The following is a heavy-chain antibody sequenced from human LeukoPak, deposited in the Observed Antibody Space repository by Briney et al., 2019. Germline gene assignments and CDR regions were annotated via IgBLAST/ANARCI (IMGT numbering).Heavy chain of an antibody. CDR2: VYSGGTT. Sequence: GGSLRLSCAASGFTVSTNYMSWVRQAPGKGLEWVSLVYSGGTTYHADSVKGRFTISRDDSKNPVYLQMNSLRAEDTAVYYCVKSPWYHGSGSYSGTIHWGQGTLVTVSS. V-gene: IGHV3-66*01. CDR1: GFTVSTNY. D-gene: IGHD3-10*01. CDR3: VKSPWYHGSGSYSGTIH. J-gene: IGHJ4*02.